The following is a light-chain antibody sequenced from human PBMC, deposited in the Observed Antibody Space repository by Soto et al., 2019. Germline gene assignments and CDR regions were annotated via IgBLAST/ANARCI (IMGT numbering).Light chain of an antibody. V-gene: IGKV3-15*01. CDR2: GAS. J-gene: IGKJ1*01. CDR1: ETVATN. CDR3: QQDNNWPPWT. Sequence: EVVMTQSPATLSVSPGERATLSCRASETVATNLAWYQHKPGQAPRLLIYGASTRATGIPARFSGSGSGTEFTLTISSLQSEDFAVYYCQQDNNWPPWTFG.